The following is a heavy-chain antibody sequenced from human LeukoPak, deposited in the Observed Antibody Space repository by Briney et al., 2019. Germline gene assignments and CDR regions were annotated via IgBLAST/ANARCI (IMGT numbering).Heavy chain of an antibody. V-gene: IGHV4-59*08. CDR1: GGSISRYY. Sequence: SETLSLTCTVSGGSISRYYWSWIRQPPGKGLEWIGYIYYSGSTNYNPSLKSRVTISVDTSKNQFSLKLSSATAADTAVYYCARHGYCRGGSCYSRLSYYFDYWGQGTLVTVSS. CDR2: IYYSGST. D-gene: IGHD2-15*01. J-gene: IGHJ4*02. CDR3: ARHGYCRGGSCYSRLSYYFDY.